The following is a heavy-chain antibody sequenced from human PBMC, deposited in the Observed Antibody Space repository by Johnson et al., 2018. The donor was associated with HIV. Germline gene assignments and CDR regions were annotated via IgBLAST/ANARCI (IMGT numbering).Heavy chain of an antibody. CDR3: ARRSGTLDACDI. D-gene: IGHD1-26*01. CDR1: GLTFSDYD. Sequence: VQLVESGGGLVQPGGSLRLSCAASGLTFSDYDMSWIRQAPGKGLEWVSYISSSGSTIYYADSVEGRFTISRDNAKNSLYLQMNSLGAEDTALYYCARRSGTLDACDIWCQGTMVTVSS. CDR2: ISSSGSTI. J-gene: IGHJ3*02. V-gene: IGHV3-11*01.